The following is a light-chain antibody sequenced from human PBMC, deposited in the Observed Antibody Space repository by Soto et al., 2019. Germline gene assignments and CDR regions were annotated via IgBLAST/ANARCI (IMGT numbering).Light chain of an antibody. Sequence: QSALTQPASVSGSPGQSITISCTGTSSDVGNYNLVSWYQQHPGKAPKLMIYEGSKRPSGVSNRFSGSKSGNTASLTISILQAEDEADYYCNSYTGSGIVFGTGTKVTV. CDR1: SSDVGNYNL. CDR3: NSYTGSGIV. CDR2: EGS. V-gene: IGLV2-14*02. J-gene: IGLJ1*01.